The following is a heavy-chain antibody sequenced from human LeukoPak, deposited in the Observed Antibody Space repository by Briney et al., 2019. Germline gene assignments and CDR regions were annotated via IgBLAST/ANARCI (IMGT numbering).Heavy chain of an antibody. CDR3: ARQEYDSSGYYSDY. D-gene: IGHD3-22*01. CDR1: GASLSRTIYY. Sequence: SETLSLTCTVSGASLSRTIYYWGWIRQPPGKGLEWIGSIYYSGSTYYNPSLKSRVTISADTSKNQFSLKLSSVTAADTAVYYCARQEYDSSGYYSDYWGQGTLVTVSS. V-gene: IGHV4-39*01. CDR2: IYYSGST. J-gene: IGHJ4*02.